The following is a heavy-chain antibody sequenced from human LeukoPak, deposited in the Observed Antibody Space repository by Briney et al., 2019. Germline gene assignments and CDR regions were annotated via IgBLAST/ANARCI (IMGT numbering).Heavy chain of an antibody. V-gene: IGHV3-30*02. CDR3: AKGPNYDILTGWRKTYNAFDI. D-gene: IGHD3-9*01. Sequence: GGSLRLSCAASGFTFSSYSMNWVRQAPGKGLEWVAFLRNDGSNKYYADSVKGRFTISRDNSKNTLYLQMNSLRVEDTAVYYCAKGPNYDILTGWRKTYNAFDIWGQGTMVTVSS. CDR2: LRNDGSNK. J-gene: IGHJ3*02. CDR1: GFTFSSYS.